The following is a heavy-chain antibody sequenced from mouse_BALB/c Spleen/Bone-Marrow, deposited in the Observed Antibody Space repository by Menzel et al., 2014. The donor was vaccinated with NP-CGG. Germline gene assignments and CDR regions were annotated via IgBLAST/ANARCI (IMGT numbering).Heavy chain of an antibody. J-gene: IGHJ2*01. D-gene: IGHD1-1*01. V-gene: IGHV7-3*02. Sequence: EVQLVESGGGLVQPGGSLRLSCATSGFTFTDYYVSWVRQPPGKALEWLGFIRNKANGYTTEYSASVKGRFTISRDNSQSILYLQVNTLRAEDSAXXXXARXMGLLRFDYWGQGTTLTVSS. CDR3: ARXMGLLRFDY. CDR2: IRNKANGYTT. CDR1: GFTFTDYY.